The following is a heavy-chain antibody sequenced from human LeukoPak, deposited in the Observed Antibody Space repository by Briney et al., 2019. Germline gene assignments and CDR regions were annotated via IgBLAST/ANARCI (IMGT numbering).Heavy chain of an antibody. J-gene: IGHJ4*02. D-gene: IGHD2-15*01. CDR2: IWYDGSNK. CDR3: AREVRYCSGGSCYAYFDY. Sequence: GRSLRLSCEASGFTFSSYGMHWVRQAPGKGLEWVAVIWYDGSNKYYADSVKGRFTISRDNSKNTLYLQMNSLRAEDTAVYYCAREVRYCSGGSCYAYFDYWGQGTLVTVSS. CDR1: GFTFSSYG. V-gene: IGHV3-33*01.